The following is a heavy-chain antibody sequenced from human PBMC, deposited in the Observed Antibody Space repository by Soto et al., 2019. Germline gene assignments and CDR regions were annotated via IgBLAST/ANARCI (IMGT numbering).Heavy chain of an antibody. CDR3: ASDLLRYFDWSNAFDI. V-gene: IGHV3-74*01. D-gene: IGHD3-9*01. J-gene: IGHJ3*02. Sequence: EVQLVESGGGLVQPGGSLRLSCAASGFTFSSYWMHWVRQAPGKGLVWVSRINSDGSSTSYADSVKGRFTISRDNAKNTLYRQMNSLRAEDTAVYYCASDLLRYFDWSNAFDIWGQGTMVTVSS. CDR2: INSDGSST. CDR1: GFTFSSYW.